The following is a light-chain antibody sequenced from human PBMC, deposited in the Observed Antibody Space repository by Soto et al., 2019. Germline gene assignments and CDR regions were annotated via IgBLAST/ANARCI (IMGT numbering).Light chain of an antibody. Sequence: EIVITQSPLTLPVTPGEPASISCRSSQSLLYNNTYNYLDWYVQKPGQSPQLLIYFGSNRAPGVPDRFSGSGSGTDFTLKINRVEAEDVGTYYCMQALQSLTFGQGTRLENK. CDR1: QSLLYNNTYNY. CDR3: MQALQSLT. J-gene: IGKJ5*01. V-gene: IGKV2-28*01. CDR2: FGS.